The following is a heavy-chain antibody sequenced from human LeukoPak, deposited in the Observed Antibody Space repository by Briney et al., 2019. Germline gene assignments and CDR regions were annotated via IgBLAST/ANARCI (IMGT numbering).Heavy chain of an antibody. V-gene: IGHV3-11*06. Sequence: GGSLRLSCAAPGFTFSDNYMSWIRQAPGKGLEWVSYISSSSSYTNYADSVKGRFTISRDNAKNSLYLQMNSLRAEDTAVYYCAREGCSGGSCYLTDYWGQGTLVTVSS. J-gene: IGHJ4*02. CDR1: GFTFSDNY. D-gene: IGHD2-15*01. CDR2: ISSSSSYT. CDR3: AREGCSGGSCYLTDY.